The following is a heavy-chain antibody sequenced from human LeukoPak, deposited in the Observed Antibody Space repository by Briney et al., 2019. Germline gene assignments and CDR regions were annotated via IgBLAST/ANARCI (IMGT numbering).Heavy chain of an antibody. CDR1: GFTFSSYA. V-gene: IGHV3-23*01. CDR2: ISGSGGST. CDR3: AKANLYYYGSGSYTSVNY. Sequence: GGSLRLSCAASGFTFSSYAMSWVRQAPGKGLEWVSAISGSGGSTYYADSVKGRFTISRDNSKNTLYLLMNSLRAEDTAVYYCAKANLYYYGSGSYTSVNYWGQGTLVTVSS. J-gene: IGHJ4*02. D-gene: IGHD3-10*01.